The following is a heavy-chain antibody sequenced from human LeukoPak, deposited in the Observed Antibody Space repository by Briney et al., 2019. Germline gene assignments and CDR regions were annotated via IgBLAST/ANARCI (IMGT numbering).Heavy chain of an antibody. CDR1: GFTFSRHW. D-gene: IGHD3-22*01. V-gene: IGHV3-7*01. CDR3: ARAPYYYDSSGIRPFDY. CDR2: IKQDGSEK. Sequence: AGGSLRLSCAASGFTFSRHWMSWVRQAPGKGLEWVANIKQDGSEKYYVDSVKGRFTISRDNAKNSLYLQMNSLRAEDTAVYYCARAPYYYDSSGIRPFDYWGQGTLVTVSS. J-gene: IGHJ4*02.